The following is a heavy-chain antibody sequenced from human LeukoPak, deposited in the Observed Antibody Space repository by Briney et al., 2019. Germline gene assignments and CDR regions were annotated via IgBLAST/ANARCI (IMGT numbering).Heavy chain of an antibody. J-gene: IGHJ3*02. D-gene: IGHD3-22*01. CDR2: IYYSGST. CDR3: ARDLLYYDTSAYYPPGAFDI. CDR1: GCSISHGVYY. V-gene: IGHV4-31*03. Sequence: SQTLSLTRTVSGCSISHGVYYWNWLHQPPGKGVEWIGYIYYSGSTYYNPSLKSRVTISVDTSKNQFSLKLSSVTATDTAVYYCARDLLYYDTSAYYPPGAFDIWGQGTMVTVSS.